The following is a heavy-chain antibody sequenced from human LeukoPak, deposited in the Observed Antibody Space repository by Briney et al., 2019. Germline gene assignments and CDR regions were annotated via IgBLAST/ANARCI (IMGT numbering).Heavy chain of an antibody. Sequence: GSSVKVSCKASGGTFSSYAISWVRQAPGQGLEWMGGIIPIFGTAKYAQKFQGRVTITADESTSTAYMELSSLRSEATAVYYCARKPEVFTPGAAGREAFDIWGQGTMVTVSS. CDR1: GGTFSSYA. CDR3: ARKPEVFTPGAAGREAFDI. CDR2: IIPIFGTA. D-gene: IGHD6-13*01. J-gene: IGHJ3*02. V-gene: IGHV1-69*01.